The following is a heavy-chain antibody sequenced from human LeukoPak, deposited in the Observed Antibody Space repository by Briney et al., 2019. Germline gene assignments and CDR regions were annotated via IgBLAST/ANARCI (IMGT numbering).Heavy chain of an antibody. CDR1: GGSFSGYF. V-gene: IGHV4-34*01. CDR3: VRVSVVYGMDV. CDR2: INHRGST. Sequence: SETLSLTCAVYGGSFSGYFWSWIRQPPGKGLEWIGEINHRGSTNYNPSLKSRVTISVDTSKNQFSLKLSSVTAADTAVYYCVRVSVVYGMDVWGRGTTVTVSS. J-gene: IGHJ6*02.